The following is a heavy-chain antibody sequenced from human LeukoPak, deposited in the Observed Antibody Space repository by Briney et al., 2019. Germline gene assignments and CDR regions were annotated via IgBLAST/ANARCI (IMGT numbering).Heavy chain of an antibody. CDR1: GVSISSYY. Sequence: SETLSLTCTVSGVSISSYYWSWIRRPAGKGLEWIGRIYTSGSTNYNPSLTSRVNMLVATSKNQFSLKLSSVAAADTAVYYCARGAFYCSSTSCLSHPFDYWGQGTLVTVSS. CDR3: ARGAFYCSSTSCLSHPFDY. CDR2: IYTSGST. J-gene: IGHJ4*02. D-gene: IGHD2-2*01. V-gene: IGHV4-4*07.